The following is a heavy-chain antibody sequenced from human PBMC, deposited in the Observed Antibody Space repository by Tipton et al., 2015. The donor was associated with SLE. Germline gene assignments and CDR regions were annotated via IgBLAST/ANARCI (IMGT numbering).Heavy chain of an antibody. CDR1: GYSFTNYW. Sequence: QSGAEVKKPGESLRISCKGSGYSFTNYWIAWVRQMPGKGLEWMGIIYPGDSDTRYSPSFRGQVTISADKSISAAYLQWSSLKASDTAVYYCARMDGSLGPFDYWGQGTLVTVSA. D-gene: IGHD5-24*01. CDR2: IYPGDSDT. CDR3: ARMDGSLGPFDY. V-gene: IGHV5-51*03. J-gene: IGHJ4*02.